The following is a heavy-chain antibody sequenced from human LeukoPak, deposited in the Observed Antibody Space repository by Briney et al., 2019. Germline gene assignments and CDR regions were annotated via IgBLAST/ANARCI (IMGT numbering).Heavy chain of an antibody. CDR3: ARGDYGDFSHYYYYGMDV. V-gene: IGHV3-64*02. Sequence: GGSLRLSCAASGFTFSSYAMYWVRQAPGKGLEYVSAISSNGSSTYYADSVKGRFTISRDNSKNMLYLQMGSLRAEDMAVYYCARGDYGDFSHYYYYGMDVWGKGTTVTVSS. CDR2: ISSNGSST. CDR1: GFTFSSYA. J-gene: IGHJ6*04. D-gene: IGHD4-17*01.